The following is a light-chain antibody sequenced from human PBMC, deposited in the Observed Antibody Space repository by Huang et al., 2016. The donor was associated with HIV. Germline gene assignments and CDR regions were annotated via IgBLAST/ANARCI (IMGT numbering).Light chain of an antibody. CDR3: QQSHSSPLT. CDR2: AAS. Sequence: DIQMTQSPSSLSASVGDTVTITCRASQSISKYLNWYQQKPGKAPKLLIYAASSLQTGVPSMFSGYRSGTDFTLTISSLQAEDFATYYCQQSHSSPLTFGGGTRVEIK. J-gene: IGKJ4*01. V-gene: IGKV1-39*01. CDR1: QSISKY.